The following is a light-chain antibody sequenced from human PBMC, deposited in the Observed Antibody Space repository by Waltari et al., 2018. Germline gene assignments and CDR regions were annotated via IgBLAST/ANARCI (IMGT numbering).Light chain of an antibody. Sequence: CRESEYIRDYVYWYQQKPGKAPKLLISAASSLQSGVPSRFSGSGSGTVFTLTISNLQPEDFATYYCQQSKNAPLTFGGGTRVEI. CDR3: QQSKNAPLT. V-gene: IGKV1-39*01. CDR1: EYIRDY. J-gene: IGKJ4*01. CDR2: AAS.